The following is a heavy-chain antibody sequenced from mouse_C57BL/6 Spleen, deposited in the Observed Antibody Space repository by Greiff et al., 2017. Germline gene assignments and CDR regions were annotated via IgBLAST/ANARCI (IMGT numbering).Heavy chain of an antibody. CDR2: IYPRSGTT. CDR1: GYTFTSYG. V-gene: IGHV1-81*01. Sequence: QVQLQQSGAELARPGASVKLSCKASGYTFTSYGISWVKQRTGQGLEWIGEIYPRSGTTYYNEKFKGKATLTADKSSSTAYMELRSLTSEDSAVYFCARSYSNYSYYAMDYWGQGTSVTVSS. D-gene: IGHD2-5*01. J-gene: IGHJ4*01. CDR3: ARSYSNYSYYAMDY.